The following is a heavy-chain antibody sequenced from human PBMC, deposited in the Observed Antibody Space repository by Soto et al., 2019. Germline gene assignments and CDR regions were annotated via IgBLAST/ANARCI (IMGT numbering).Heavy chain of an antibody. Sequence: EVQLLESGGDLVQRGGSLRLSCAASGFTFSSYAMSWVRQAPGKGLEWVSSISDTGSTSYYADSVKGRFTISRDNSKNTLHLQMNSLRTEDTAVYYCATAIIWGYCSGGTCYSFDFWGQGTLVTVSS. D-gene: IGHD2-15*01. CDR1: GFTFSSYA. V-gene: IGHV3-23*01. CDR2: ISDTGSTS. J-gene: IGHJ4*02. CDR3: ATAIIWGYCSGGTCYSFDF.